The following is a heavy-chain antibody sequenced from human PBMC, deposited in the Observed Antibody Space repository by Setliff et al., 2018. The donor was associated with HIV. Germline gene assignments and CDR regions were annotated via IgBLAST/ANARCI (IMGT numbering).Heavy chain of an antibody. CDR2: IYSGGST. Sequence: GGSLRLSCVASGFTVSSYYMSWVRQAPGKGLEWVSTIYSGGSTYHADSVKGRFTLSRDTSKNTLFLQMNSLRPEDTAVYYCARVRLYNPALDYWGQGTLVTVSS. D-gene: IGHD3-10*01. CDR1: GFTVSSYY. V-gene: IGHV3-66*02. J-gene: IGHJ4*02. CDR3: ARVRLYNPALDY.